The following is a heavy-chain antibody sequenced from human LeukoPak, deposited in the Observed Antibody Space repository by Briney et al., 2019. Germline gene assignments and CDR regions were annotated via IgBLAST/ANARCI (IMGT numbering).Heavy chain of an antibody. J-gene: IGHJ4*02. V-gene: IGHV3-23*01. CDR1: GFTFSSYA. Sequence: QSGGSLRLSCAASGFTFSSYAMSWVRPAPGKGLEWVSAISGSGGSTYYADSVKGRFTTSRDNSKNTLYLQMNSLRAEDTAVYYCAKAHGYSYGYAYYWGQGTLVTVSS. CDR2: ISGSGGST. CDR3: AKAHGYSYGYAYY. D-gene: IGHD5-18*01.